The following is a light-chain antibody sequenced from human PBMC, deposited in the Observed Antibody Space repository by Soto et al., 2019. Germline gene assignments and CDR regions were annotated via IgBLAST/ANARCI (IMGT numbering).Light chain of an antibody. CDR1: SSNFGAGFD. Sequence: QSVLTQSPSVSGAPGQRVTISCTGSSSNFGAGFDVQWFQQFPGTAPKLLIYGDTIRPSGVPDRFSGSKSDTSASLAITGLQAEDEADYYCQSYDSRLRWVFGGGTKLTVL. J-gene: IGLJ2*01. CDR2: GDT. V-gene: IGLV1-40*01. CDR3: QSYDSRLRWV.